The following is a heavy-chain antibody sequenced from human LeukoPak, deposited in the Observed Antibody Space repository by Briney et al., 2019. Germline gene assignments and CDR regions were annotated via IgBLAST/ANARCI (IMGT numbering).Heavy chain of an antibody. CDR1: GGYMENIY. V-gene: IGHV4-59*01. CDR2: IYHQAGT. D-gene: IGHD3-3*01. CDR3: AKIKTTFGVVTHAFDI. J-gene: IGHJ3*02. Sequence: PSETLSLTCTVSGGYMENIYWHWIRQPPGKGLEWIGYIYHQAGTEYNPSLKNRVVISVDTSKNQFSLKLSSVTAADTAVYYCAKIKTTFGVVTHAFDIWGQGTIVTVSP.